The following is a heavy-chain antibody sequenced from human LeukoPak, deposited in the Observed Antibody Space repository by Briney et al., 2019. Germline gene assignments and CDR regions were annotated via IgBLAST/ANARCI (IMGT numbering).Heavy chain of an antibody. D-gene: IGHD6-19*01. Sequence: ASVKVTCKASGYTFIGYYMHWVRQAPGQGLEWMGWINPNSGGTNYAEKFQGRVTMTRDTSISTAYMELSRLISDDAAVYYCGGGGGGWYYFDYWGQGTLVTVSS. J-gene: IGHJ4*02. CDR1: GYTFIGYY. V-gene: IGHV1-2*02. CDR3: GGGGGGWYYFDY. CDR2: INPNSGGT.